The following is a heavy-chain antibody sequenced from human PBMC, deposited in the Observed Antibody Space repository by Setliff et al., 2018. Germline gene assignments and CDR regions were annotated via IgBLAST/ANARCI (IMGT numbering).Heavy chain of an antibody. CDR2: TYYSGNA. V-gene: IGHV4-39*07. Sequence: SETLSLTCTVSGASVSGNSYYWGWIRQPPGKGLEWIASTYYSGNAYYNPSLKSRVTISVDTSKNQFSLKLTSVTAADTAVYYCARAPRYFDPTGSYFDFWGQGTLVTVSS. CDR1: GASVSGNSYY. D-gene: IGHD3-22*01. J-gene: IGHJ4*02. CDR3: ARAPRYFDPTGSYFDF.